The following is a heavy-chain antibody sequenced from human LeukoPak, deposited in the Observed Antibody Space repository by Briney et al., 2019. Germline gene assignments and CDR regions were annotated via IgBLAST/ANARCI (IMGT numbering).Heavy chain of an antibody. D-gene: IGHD2-15*01. CDR2: INWNGGST. Sequence: PGGSLRLSCAASGFTFSKYAMTWVRQAPGKGLEWVSGINWNGGSTGYADSVKGRFTISRDNAKNSLYLQMNSLRAEDTALYYCARDNGGGYRYYFDYWGQGTLVTVSS. V-gene: IGHV3-20*04. CDR3: ARDNGGGYRYYFDY. CDR1: GFTFSKYA. J-gene: IGHJ4*02.